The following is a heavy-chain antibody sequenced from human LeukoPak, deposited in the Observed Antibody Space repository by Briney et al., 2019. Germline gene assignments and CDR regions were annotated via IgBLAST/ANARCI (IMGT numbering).Heavy chain of an antibody. CDR2: IIPIFGTA. CDR3: ARDRQPGYCSGGSCRFAEYFQH. J-gene: IGHJ1*01. D-gene: IGHD2-15*01. V-gene: IGHV1-69*13. Sequence: ASVKVSCKASGGTFSSYAISWVRQAPGQGLEWMGGIIPIFGTANYAQKFQGRVTITADESTSTAHMELSSLRSEDTAVYYCARDRQPGYCSGGSCRFAEYFQHWGQGTLVTVSS. CDR1: GGTFSSYA.